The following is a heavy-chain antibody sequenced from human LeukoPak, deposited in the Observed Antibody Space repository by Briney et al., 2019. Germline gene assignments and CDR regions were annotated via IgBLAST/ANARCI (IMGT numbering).Heavy chain of an antibody. V-gene: IGHV1-18*01. D-gene: IGHD3-22*01. Sequence: ASVKVSCKASGYTFTSYGISWVRQAPGQGLEWMGWISAYNGNTNYAQKLRGRVTMTTDTSTSTAYMELRSLRSDDTAVYYCARDLGDYYDSSGYPLYYYGMDVWGQGTTVTVSS. J-gene: IGHJ6*02. CDR2: ISAYNGNT. CDR1: GYTFTSYG. CDR3: ARDLGDYYDSSGYPLYYYGMDV.